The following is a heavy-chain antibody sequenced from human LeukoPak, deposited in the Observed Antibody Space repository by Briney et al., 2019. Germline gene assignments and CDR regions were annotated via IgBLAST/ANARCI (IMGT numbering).Heavy chain of an antibody. J-gene: IGHJ6*02. CDR1: GFTFSSYG. D-gene: IGHD2-2*01. CDR3: AKEVLPTVLWGAMDV. CDR2: TSYDGSSK. V-gene: IGHV3-30*18. Sequence: PGRSLGLSCAASGFTFSSYGMHWARQAPGKGLEWVAVTSYDGSSKYYGDSVKGRFTISRDNSKNTLYLQMNSLRAEDSAVYYCAKEVLPTVLWGAMDVWGQGTTVTVSS.